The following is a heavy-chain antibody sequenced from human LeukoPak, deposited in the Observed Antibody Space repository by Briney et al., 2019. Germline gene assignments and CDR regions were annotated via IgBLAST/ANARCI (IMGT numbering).Heavy chain of an antibody. V-gene: IGHV4-39*01. J-gene: IGHJ4*02. CDR3: ASTQRGDYFDY. D-gene: IGHD2-15*01. CDR2: IYYSGNT. CDR1: GDSISTSNSY. Sequence: SETLSLTCTVSGDSISTSNSYWGWIRQPPGKGLEWIGSIYYSGNTYYNASLKSRVTISVDTSKNQFSLKFTSVTAADTAVYYCASTQRGDYFDYWGQGTLVTVSS.